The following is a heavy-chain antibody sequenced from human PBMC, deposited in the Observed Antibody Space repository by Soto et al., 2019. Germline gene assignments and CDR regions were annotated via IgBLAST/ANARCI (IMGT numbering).Heavy chain of an antibody. J-gene: IGHJ3*02. CDR3: ARRWGYDAFDI. CDR1: GFTFSSYG. CDR2: IWYDGSNK. V-gene: IGHV3-33*01. Sequence: QVQLVESGGGVVQPGRSLRLSWAASGFTFSSYGMHWVRQAPGKGLERVAVIWYDGSNKYYADSVKGRFTISRDNSKNTLYLQMNSLRAEDTAVYYCARRWGYDAFDIWGQGTMVTVSS. D-gene: IGHD3-16*01.